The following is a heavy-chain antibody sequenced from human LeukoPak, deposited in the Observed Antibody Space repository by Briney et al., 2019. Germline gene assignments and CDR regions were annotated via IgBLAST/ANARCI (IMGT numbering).Heavy chain of an antibody. Sequence: GGALEISCLGSGSIFSSQWIGGGRQLPGKGLEWMGLIYPGDSDTRYSPSFQGQVPISADKSISTAYLQRSSLKASDTAMYYCARGGGVVTATPDFDYWGQGTLVTVSS. V-gene: IGHV5-51*01. D-gene: IGHD2-15*01. CDR1: GSIFSSQW. CDR2: IYPGDSDT. J-gene: IGHJ4*02. CDR3: ARGGGVVTATPDFDY.